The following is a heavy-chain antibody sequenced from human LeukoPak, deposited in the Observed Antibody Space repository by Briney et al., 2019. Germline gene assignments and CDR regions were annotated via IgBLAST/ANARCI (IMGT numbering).Heavy chain of an antibody. CDR2: ISSSSSYI. J-gene: IGHJ4*02. Sequence: GGSLRLSCAASGFTFSSYSMNWVRQAPGKGLEWVSSISSSSSYIYYADSVKGRFTVSRDNAKNSLYLQMNSLRAEDTAVYYCARHDFDSSGYYNDFWGQGTLVTVSS. CDR1: GFTFSSYS. D-gene: IGHD3-22*01. CDR3: ARHDFDSSGYYNDF. V-gene: IGHV3-21*01.